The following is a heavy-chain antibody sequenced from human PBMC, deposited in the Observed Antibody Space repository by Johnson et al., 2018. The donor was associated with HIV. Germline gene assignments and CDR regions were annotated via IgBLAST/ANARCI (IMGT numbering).Heavy chain of an antibody. J-gene: IGHJ3*02. CDR2: IKQDGSEK. D-gene: IGHD3-22*01. V-gene: IGHV3-7*01. Sequence: VQLVESGGGLVQPGGSLRLSCAASGFTFSSYWMSWVRQAPGKGLEWVANIKQDGSEKYYVDSVKGRFTISRDNAKNSLYLQMNSLRAGDTEVDYCARRLAHYYDTWGAFDIWGQGTMVTVSS. CDR3: ARRLAHYYDTWGAFDI. CDR1: GFTFSSYW.